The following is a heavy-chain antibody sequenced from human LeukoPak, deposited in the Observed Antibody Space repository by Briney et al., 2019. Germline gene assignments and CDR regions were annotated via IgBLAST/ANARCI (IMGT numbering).Heavy chain of an antibody. CDR2: INPNSGGT. Sequence: ASVKVSCKASGYTFTGYYMHWVRQAPGQGLEWMGWINPNSGGTNYAQKFQGRVTMTRDTSISTAYMELSRLRSGDTAVYYCARDILGGYSYGDEYFQHWGQGTLVTVSS. J-gene: IGHJ1*01. CDR3: ARDILGGYSYGDEYFQH. CDR1: GYTFTGYY. V-gene: IGHV1-2*02. D-gene: IGHD5-18*01.